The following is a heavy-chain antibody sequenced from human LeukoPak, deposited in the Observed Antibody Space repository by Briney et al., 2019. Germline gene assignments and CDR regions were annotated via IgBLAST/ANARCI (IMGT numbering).Heavy chain of an antibody. CDR1: GGTFSSYA. CDR3: ARDFNGYCSGGSCYPGDY. CDR2: INPSGGST. Sequence: ASVKVSCKASGGTFSSYAISWVRQAPGQGLEWMGIINPSGGSTSYAQKFQGRVTMTRDMSTSTVYMELSSLRSEDTAVYYCARDFNGYCSGGSCYPGDYWGQGTLVTVSS. D-gene: IGHD2-15*01. V-gene: IGHV1-46*01. J-gene: IGHJ4*02.